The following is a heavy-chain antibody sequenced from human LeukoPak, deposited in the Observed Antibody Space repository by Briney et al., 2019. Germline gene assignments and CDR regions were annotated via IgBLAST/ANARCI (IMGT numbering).Heavy chain of an antibody. CDR3: ASSTQERYYYGSGSEGSAFDI. CDR2: IIPIFGTA. CDR1: GGTFSSYA. V-gene: IGHV1-69*13. D-gene: IGHD3-10*01. J-gene: IGHJ3*02. Sequence: GASVKVSCKASGGTFSSYAISWVRQAPGQGLEWMGGIIPIFGTANYAQKFQGRVTITADESTSTAYMELSSLRSEDTAVYYCASSTQERYYYGSGSEGSAFDIWGQGTMVTVSS.